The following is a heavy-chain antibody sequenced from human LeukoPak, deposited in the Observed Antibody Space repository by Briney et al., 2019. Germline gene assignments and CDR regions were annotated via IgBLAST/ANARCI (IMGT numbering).Heavy chain of an antibody. J-gene: IGHJ4*02. Sequence: GGSLRLSCAASGFTFSSYGMSWVRQAPGKGLEWVSYISSSSSTIYYADSVKGRFTISRDNAKNSLYLQMNSLRAEDTAVYYCASALSYSSGWYYLGYFDYWGQGTLVTVSS. CDR2: ISSSSSTI. D-gene: IGHD6-19*01. V-gene: IGHV3-48*01. CDR1: GFTFSSYG. CDR3: ASALSYSSGWYYLGYFDY.